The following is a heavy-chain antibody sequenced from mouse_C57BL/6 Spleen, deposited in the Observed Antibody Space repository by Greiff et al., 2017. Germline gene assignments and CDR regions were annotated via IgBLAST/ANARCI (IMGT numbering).Heavy chain of an antibody. CDR3: ARSRDYDFAWFAY. J-gene: IGHJ3*01. CDR2: IYPRSGNT. Sequence: VQLQQSGAELARPGASVKLSCKASGYTFTSYGISGVKQRTGQGLEWIGEIYPRSGNTYYNEKFKGKATLTADKSSSTAYMELRSLTSEDSAVXFCARSRDYDFAWFAYWGKGTLVTVSA. D-gene: IGHD2-4*01. CDR1: GYTFTSYG. V-gene: IGHV1-81*01.